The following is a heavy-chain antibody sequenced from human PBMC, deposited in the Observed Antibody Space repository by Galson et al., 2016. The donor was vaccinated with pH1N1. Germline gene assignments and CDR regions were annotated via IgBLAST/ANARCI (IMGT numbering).Heavy chain of an antibody. CDR1: GYTFTAYY. D-gene: IGHD1-26*01. V-gene: IGHV1-2*04. CDR2: INPDSGGT. Sequence: SVKVSCKASGYTFTAYYIHWVRQAPGQGLEWMGWINPDSGGTHFAQNFRGWVTMTRDTSIRTAYMELCRLTTDDTAVYYCARVDRSTSGFDYWGQGALVAVSS. CDR3: ARVDRSTSGFDY. J-gene: IGHJ4*02.